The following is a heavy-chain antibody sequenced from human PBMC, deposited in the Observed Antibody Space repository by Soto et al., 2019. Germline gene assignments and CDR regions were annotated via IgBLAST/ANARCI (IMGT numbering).Heavy chain of an antibody. V-gene: IGHV1-69*11. CDR2: IIPFIGTA. Sequence: ASVKVSCKPSGYTFTGLYIHWVRQAPGQGLEWMGRIIPFIGTANYAQKFQGRVTITADESTSTAYMELTSLRSEDTAVYYCARVVMTTVPASYYYGMDVWGQGTTVTVSS. D-gene: IGHD4-4*01. CDR3: ARVVMTTVPASYYYGMDV. J-gene: IGHJ6*02. CDR1: GYTFTGLY.